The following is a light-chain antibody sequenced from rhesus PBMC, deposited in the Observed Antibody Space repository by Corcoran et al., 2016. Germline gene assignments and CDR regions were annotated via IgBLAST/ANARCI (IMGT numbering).Light chain of an antibody. CDR2: VAT. Sequence: DIQMTQSPSSLSASVGDTVTITCWASQGISSYLNWFQQKQGKAPKPLIYVATTLKSGVPSRLCGRGSWTDFTLTISIMQPEDFATYYWQQYKSSPLTFGGGTKVEIK. V-gene: IGKV1-28*02. CDR3: QQYKSSPLT. CDR1: QGISSY. J-gene: IGKJ4*01.